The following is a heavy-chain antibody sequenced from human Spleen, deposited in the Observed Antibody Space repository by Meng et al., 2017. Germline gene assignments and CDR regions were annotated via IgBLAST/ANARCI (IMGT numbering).Heavy chain of an antibody. CDR2: ISYDGSNK. V-gene: IGHV3-30*04. CDR1: GFTFSSYA. D-gene: IGHD3-10*01. CDR3: ARDLDGDTYYYGSGLD. Sequence: GESLKISCAASGFTFSSYAMHWVRQAPGKGLEWVAVISYDGSNKYYADSVKGRFTISRDNSKNTLYLQVNSLRAEDTAVYYCARDLDGDTYYYGSGLDWGQGTLVTVSS. J-gene: IGHJ4*02.